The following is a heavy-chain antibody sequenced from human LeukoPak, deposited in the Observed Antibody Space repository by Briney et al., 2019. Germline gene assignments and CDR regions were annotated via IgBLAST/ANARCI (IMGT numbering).Heavy chain of an antibody. J-gene: IGHJ4*02. D-gene: IGHD1-26*01. Sequence: GASVKVSCKASGYTFTGYYMHWVRQAPGQGLEWMGWINPNSGGTNYAQKFQGRVTMTRDTSISTAYMELSRLRSDDTAVYYCALRQVGSRRSSQFDYWGRGTLVTVSS. CDR2: INPNSGGT. CDR1: GYTFTGYY. V-gene: IGHV1-2*02. CDR3: ALRQVGSRRSSQFDY.